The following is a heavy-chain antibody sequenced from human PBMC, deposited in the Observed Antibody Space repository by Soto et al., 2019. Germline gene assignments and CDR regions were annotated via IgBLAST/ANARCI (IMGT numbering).Heavy chain of an antibody. Sequence: QVQLVQSGAEVKKPGASVKVSCKASGYTFTSYGISWVRQAPGQGLEWMGWISAYNGNTNYAQKLQGRVTMTTHTSAKTDYLTVWRLRSDDTAVYYCARVGGWFSGSCGSRSHLIYSGQGTVVTVPS. CDR1: GYTFTSYG. CDR3: ARVGGWFSGSCGSRSHLIY. V-gene: IGHV1-18*01. D-gene: IGHD2-15*01. CDR2: ISAYNGNT. J-gene: IGHJ4*02.